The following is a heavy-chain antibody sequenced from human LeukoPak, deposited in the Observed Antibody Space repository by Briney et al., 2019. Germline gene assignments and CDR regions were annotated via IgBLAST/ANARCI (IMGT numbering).Heavy chain of an antibody. D-gene: IGHD1-26*01. CDR2: ISGSGAST. CDR3: AKGRGSPYYFEY. CDR1: GFTFSSFA. V-gene: IGHV3-23*01. J-gene: IGHJ4*02. Sequence: PGGSLRLSCAASGFTFSSFAMTWVRQAPGKGLECVSAISGSGASTYYADSVKGRFTISRDNSKNTLYLQMNSLRAEDTAVYYCAKGRGSPYYFEYWGQGTLVTVSS.